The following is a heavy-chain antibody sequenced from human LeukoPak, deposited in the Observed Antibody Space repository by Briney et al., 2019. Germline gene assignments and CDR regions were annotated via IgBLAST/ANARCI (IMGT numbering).Heavy chain of an antibody. V-gene: IGHV3-74*01. Sequence: GGSLRLSCAASRFIFRSYWMHWIRQAPGKGLVWVSRIHSDGSNTDYADSVKGRFTISRDNAKNSLYLQMNSLRVEDTAVYYCEATRFPRDHWGQGILVTVSS. CDR2: IHSDGSNT. D-gene: IGHD2-21*01. CDR3: EATRFPRDH. J-gene: IGHJ4*02. CDR1: RFIFRSYW.